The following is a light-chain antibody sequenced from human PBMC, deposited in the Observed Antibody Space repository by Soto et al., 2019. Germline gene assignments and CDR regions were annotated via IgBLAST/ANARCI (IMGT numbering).Light chain of an antibody. V-gene: IGKV3-11*01. Sequence: EIVLRQSPATLSLSPGERATLSCRASQSISYYLAWYQQKPGQTPRLLIYDASNRATGIPARFSGSGSGTDFTLTISSLEPEDFAVYYCQQRGKWPSTFGPGTKVDIK. CDR3: QQRGKWPST. J-gene: IGKJ2*02. CDR2: DAS. CDR1: QSISYY.